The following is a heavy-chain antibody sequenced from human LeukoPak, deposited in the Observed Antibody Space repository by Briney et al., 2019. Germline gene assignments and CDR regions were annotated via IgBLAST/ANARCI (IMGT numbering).Heavy chain of an antibody. Sequence: KPSETLSLTCAVYGVSFSTYYWNWIRQPPGKGLEWIGEINHSGSTNYNPSLKSRVTLSVDTSKNQFSLKLSSVTAADTAVYYCAIDTSGRSYWGQGTLVTVSS. V-gene: IGHV4-34*01. CDR1: GVSFSTYY. D-gene: IGHD6-19*01. CDR3: AIDTSGRSY. J-gene: IGHJ4*02. CDR2: INHSGST.